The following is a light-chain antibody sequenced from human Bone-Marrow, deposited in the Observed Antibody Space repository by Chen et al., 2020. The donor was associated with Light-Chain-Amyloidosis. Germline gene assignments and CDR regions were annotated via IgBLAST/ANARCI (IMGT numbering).Light chain of an antibody. CDR2: GSS. V-gene: IGKV3-20*01. CDR1: QPISSNY. CDR3: QQYGTSPLT. J-gene: IGKJ4*01. Sequence: EIVLTQSPGTLSLSPGEGANLSCRTSQPISSNYLTWYQQEFGQAPRLLIYGSSSRATGIPDRVNGGGLGTDFALTSNRLEPEDFAMYYCQQYGTSPLTYGGGAKVEIK.